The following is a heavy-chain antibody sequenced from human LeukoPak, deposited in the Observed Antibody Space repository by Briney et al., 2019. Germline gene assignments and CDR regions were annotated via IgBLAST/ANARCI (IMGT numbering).Heavy chain of an antibody. CDR2: IRYDGSNK. Sequence: GGSLRLSCAASGFTFSSYGMHWVRQAPGKGLEWVAFIRYDGSNKYYADSVKGRFTISRDNSKNTLYLQMNSLRAEDTAVYYCAKEQRDCWSGYLSWGQGTLVTVSS. CDR3: AKEQRDCWSGYLS. D-gene: IGHD3-3*01. J-gene: IGHJ5*02. V-gene: IGHV3-30*02. CDR1: GFTFSSYG.